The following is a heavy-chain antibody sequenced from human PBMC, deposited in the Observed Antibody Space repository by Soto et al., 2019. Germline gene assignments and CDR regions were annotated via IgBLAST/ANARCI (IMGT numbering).Heavy chain of an antibody. J-gene: IGHJ5*02. Sequence: PSETLSLTCNVSGDYIRSGGYYWSWIRQRPGKDLEWIGYIYYTGSTYYNRSLRSRLPMSVDTSENQFSLKLTSVTAADTAVYYCARDRRAAHGTRGSIDPWGQGIMVTVSS. D-gene: IGHD6-13*01. CDR2: IYYTGST. CDR3: ARDRRAAHGTRGSIDP. V-gene: IGHV4-31*03. CDR1: GDYIRSGGYY.